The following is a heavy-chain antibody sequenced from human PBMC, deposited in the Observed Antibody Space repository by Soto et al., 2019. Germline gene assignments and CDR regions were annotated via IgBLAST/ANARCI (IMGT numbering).Heavy chain of an antibody. CDR2: IIPIFGTA. V-gene: IGHV1-69*01. J-gene: IGHJ5*02. Sequence: RPSVKVSCKASGGTFSSYAISWVRQAPGQGLEWMGGIIPIFGTASYAQKFQGRVTITADESTSTAYMELSSLRSEDTAVYYCARDHVIDDCSGGSCYSFWAPAWFDPWGQGTLVTVSS. D-gene: IGHD2-15*01. CDR1: GGTFSSYA. CDR3: ARDHVIDDCSGGSCYSFWAPAWFDP.